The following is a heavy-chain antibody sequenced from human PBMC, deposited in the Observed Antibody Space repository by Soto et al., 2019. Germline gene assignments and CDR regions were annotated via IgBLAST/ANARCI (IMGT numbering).Heavy chain of an antibody. CDR2: ISAYNGNT. Sequence: ASAKACSKDSGYTFTSYCICWVRQAPGQGLEWMGWISAYNGNTNYAQKLQGRVTMTTDTSTSTAYMELRSLRSDDTAVYYCARSGYCTNGVCYPGLPTDYWGQGTLVTVSS. CDR1: GYTFTSYC. D-gene: IGHD2-8*01. CDR3: ARSGYCTNGVCYPGLPTDY. V-gene: IGHV1-18*01. J-gene: IGHJ4*02.